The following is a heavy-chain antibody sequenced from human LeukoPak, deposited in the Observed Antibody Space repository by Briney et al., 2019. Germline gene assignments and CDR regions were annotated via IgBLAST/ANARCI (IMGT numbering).Heavy chain of an antibody. D-gene: IGHD3-22*01. J-gene: IGHJ4*02. CDR2: INPNSGGT. CDR3: ARKRPTDYYDSSGYSN. CDR1: GYTFTGYY. V-gene: IGHV1-2*02. Sequence: GASVKVSCKASGYTFTGYYMHWVRQAPGQGLEWMGWINPNSGGTNYAQKFQGRVTMTRDTSISAAYMELSRLRSDDTAVYYCARKRPTDYYDSSGYSNWGQGTLVTVSS.